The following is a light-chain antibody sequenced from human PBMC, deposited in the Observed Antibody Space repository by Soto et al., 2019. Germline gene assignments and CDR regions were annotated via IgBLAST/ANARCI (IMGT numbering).Light chain of an antibody. J-gene: IGKJ1*01. CDR3: QQYNGYLRP. CDR2: DVS. Sequence: IQVTQSPATLSASVGDRVTITCRASQSIGDSLAWYQQKPGKAPYLLISDVSSLERGVPSRFSGSGSGTEFTLTISSMQPDDVATFYCQQYNGYLRPFGQGTKADI. CDR1: QSIGDS. V-gene: IGKV1-5*01.